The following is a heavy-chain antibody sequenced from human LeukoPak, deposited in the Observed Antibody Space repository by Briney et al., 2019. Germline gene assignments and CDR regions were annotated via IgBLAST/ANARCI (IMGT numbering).Heavy chain of an antibody. CDR3: ARGGLFAYYFDY. CDR2: IKGDEMTT. Sequence: GGSLRLSCAASGFTFTTYWMHWVRQAPGKGLEWVSRIKGDEMTTNYADSVEGRFTISRDNAKNTVYLEINSLRAGDTAVYYCARGGLFAYYFDYWGQGTLVTVSS. D-gene: IGHD3-10*02. V-gene: IGHV3-74*01. J-gene: IGHJ4*02. CDR1: GFTFTTYW.